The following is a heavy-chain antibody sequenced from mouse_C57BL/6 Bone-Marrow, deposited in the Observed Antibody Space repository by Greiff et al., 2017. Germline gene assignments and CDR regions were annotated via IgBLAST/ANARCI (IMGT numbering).Heavy chain of an antibody. CDR2: ISNLAYSI. J-gene: IGHJ1*03. CDR3: ARRRNYYWYFDV. V-gene: IGHV5-15*04. Sequence: DVKLVESGGGLVQPGGSLKLSCAASGFTFSDYGMAWVRQAPRKGPEWVAFISNLAYSIYYADTVTGRFTMSRENAKNTLYLEKSSLRSEDTAMYYCARRRNYYWYFDVWGTGTTVTVSS. CDR1: GFTFSDYG.